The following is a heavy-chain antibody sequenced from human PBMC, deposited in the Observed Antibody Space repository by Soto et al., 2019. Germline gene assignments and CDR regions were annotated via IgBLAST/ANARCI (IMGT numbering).Heavy chain of an antibody. CDR3: AREDSVSHYYYYGMDV. CDR2: IWYDGSNK. J-gene: IGHJ6*02. Sequence: GGSLRLSCAASGFTFSSYGMHWVRQAPGKGLEWVAVIWYDGSNKYYADSVKGRFTISRDNSKNTLYLQMNSLRAEDTAVYYCAREDSVSHYYYYGMDVWGQGTTVTVSS. CDR1: GFTFSSYG. V-gene: IGHV3-33*01. D-gene: IGHD1-26*01.